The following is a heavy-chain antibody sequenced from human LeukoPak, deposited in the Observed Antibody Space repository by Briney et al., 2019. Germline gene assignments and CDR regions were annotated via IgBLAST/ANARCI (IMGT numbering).Heavy chain of an antibody. Sequence: GGSLRLSCTASGFTFSRYAMSWVRQAPGKGLEWLSAISGSGGSTYYADAVRGRFTISRDNSKNTLYLQMNSLRAEDTAVYYCAKETYGDYLAGYFQHWGQGTLVTVSS. CDR3: AKETYGDYLAGYFQH. CDR2: ISGSGGST. J-gene: IGHJ1*01. CDR1: GFTFSRYA. D-gene: IGHD4-17*01. V-gene: IGHV3-23*01.